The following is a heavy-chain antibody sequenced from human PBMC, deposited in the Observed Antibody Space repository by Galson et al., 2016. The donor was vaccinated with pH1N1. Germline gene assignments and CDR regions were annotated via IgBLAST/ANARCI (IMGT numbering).Heavy chain of an antibody. CDR3: ATFLSSSSWRSIDV. CDR1: GATFNSYG. J-gene: IGHJ3*01. Sequence: SVKVSCKASGATFNSYGIHWVRQAPGKGLEWMGDINPVFGTTNYAQRFQDRVNITAHDMELSGLRSEDTAIYYCATFLSSSSWRSIDVWGQGTTVTVSS. V-gene: IGHV1-69*13. D-gene: IGHD6-6*01. CDR2: INPVFGTT.